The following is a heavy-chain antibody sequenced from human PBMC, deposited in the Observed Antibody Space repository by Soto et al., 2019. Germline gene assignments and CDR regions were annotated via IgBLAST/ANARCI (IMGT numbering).Heavy chain of an antibody. V-gene: IGHV1-69*12. J-gene: IGHJ5*02. CDR1: GGTFSSYA. CDR2: IIPIFGTA. D-gene: IGHD3-22*01. Sequence: QVQLVQSGAEVKKPASSVKVSCKASGGTFSSYAISWVRQAPGQGLEWMGGIIPIFGTANYAQKFQGRVTITADESTSTAYMELSSLRSEDTAVYYCARGLGGIVVRGLNWFDPWGQGTLVTVSS. CDR3: ARGLGGIVVRGLNWFDP.